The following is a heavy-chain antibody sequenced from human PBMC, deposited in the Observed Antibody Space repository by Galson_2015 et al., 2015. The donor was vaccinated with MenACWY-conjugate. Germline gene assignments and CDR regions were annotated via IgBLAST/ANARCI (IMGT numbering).Heavy chain of an antibody. CDR1: GASIYSGDHW. D-gene: IGHD3-10*01. CDR3: ARLPRGSNLILEGS. Sequence: SETLSLTCTVSGASIYSGDHWWAWIRQPPGKGLEWIASIHYSETTHYSPSLKSRVSIFVDKSNSQFSLRLSSVSAADTAVYYCARLPRGSNLILEGSWGQG. V-gene: IGHV4-39*01. J-gene: IGHJ5*02. CDR2: IHYSETT.